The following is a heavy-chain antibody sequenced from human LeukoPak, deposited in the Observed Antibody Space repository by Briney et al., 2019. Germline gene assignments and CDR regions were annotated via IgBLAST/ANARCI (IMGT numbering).Heavy chain of an antibody. J-gene: IGHJ4*02. CDR1: GFTFSDYY. D-gene: IGHD3-10*01. CDR3: ARDALWFGELYYYFDY. V-gene: IGHV3-7*01. CDR2: IKRDGSEK. Sequence: GSLRLSCAASGFTFSDYYMSWIRQAPGKGLEWVANIKRDGSEKYYVDSVKGRFTISRDNAKNSLYLQMNSLRAEDTAVYYCARDALWFGELYYYFDYWGQGTLVTVSS.